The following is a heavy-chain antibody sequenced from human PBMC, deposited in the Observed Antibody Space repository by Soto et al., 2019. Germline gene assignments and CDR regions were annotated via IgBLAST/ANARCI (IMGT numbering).Heavy chain of an antibody. V-gene: IGHV4-59*08. D-gene: IGHD5-12*01. CDR1: GGSISSYY. CDR2: IHYSGST. J-gene: IGHJ4*02. CDR3: ARQVSDGYNLFDY. Sequence: SETLSLTCTVSGGSISSYYWSWIRQPPGKGLEWIGYIHYSGSTNYNPSLKSRVTISVDTSKNQFSLKLSSVTAADTAVYYCARQVSDGYNLFDYWGQGTLVTGSS.